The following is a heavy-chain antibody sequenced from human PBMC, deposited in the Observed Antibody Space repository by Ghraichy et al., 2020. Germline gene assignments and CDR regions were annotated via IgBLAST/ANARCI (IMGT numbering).Heavy chain of an antibody. CDR2: IKKDGSDK. Sequence: LSLTCAASGFTFSSYWMSWVRQAPGKGLEWVANIKKDGSDKYYVDSVMGRFTISRDNAKNSLYLQMNSLRAEDTAVYYCARDFYWGGDVWGQGTTVTVSS. D-gene: IGHD3-16*01. CDR3: ARDFYWGGDV. J-gene: IGHJ6*02. V-gene: IGHV3-7*03. CDR1: GFTFSSYW.